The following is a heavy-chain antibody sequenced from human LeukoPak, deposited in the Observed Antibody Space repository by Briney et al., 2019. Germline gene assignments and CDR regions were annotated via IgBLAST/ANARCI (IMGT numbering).Heavy chain of an antibody. Sequence: SVNVSCKASGGTFSSYAISWVRQAPGQGLEWMGGIIPIFGTANYAQKFQGRVTITTDESTSTAYMELSSLRSEDTAVYYCARDLAGWELGENWFDPWGQGTLVTVSS. J-gene: IGHJ5*02. CDR2: IIPIFGTA. CDR3: ARDLAGWELGENWFDP. D-gene: IGHD1-26*01. V-gene: IGHV1-69*05. CDR1: GGTFSSYA.